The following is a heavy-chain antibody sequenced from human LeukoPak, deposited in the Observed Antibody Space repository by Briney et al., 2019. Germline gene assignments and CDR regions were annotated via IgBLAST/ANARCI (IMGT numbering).Heavy chain of an antibody. D-gene: IGHD3-10*01. CDR3: ARGVAMVRGVTSDY. CDR2: INSDGSST. CDR1: GFTFSSYW. V-gene: IGHV3-74*01. J-gene: IGHJ4*02. Sequence: GGSLRLSCVASGFTFSSYWMHWVRQAPGKGLVWVSRINSDGSSTSYADSVKGRFTISRDNAKNTLYLQMNSLRAEDTAVYYCARGVAMVRGVTSDYWGQGTLVTVSS.